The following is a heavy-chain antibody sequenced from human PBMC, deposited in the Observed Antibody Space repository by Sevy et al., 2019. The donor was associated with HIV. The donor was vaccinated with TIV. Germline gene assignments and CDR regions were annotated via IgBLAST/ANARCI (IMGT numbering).Heavy chain of an antibody. CDR3: ARVKCPGRLGVVTPLFDY. CDR1: GYTFTSYD. V-gene: IGHV1-8*01. D-gene: IGHD3-3*01. J-gene: IGHJ4*02. Sequence: ASVKVSCKASGYTFTSYDINWVRQATGQGLEWMGWMNPNSGKTGYAQKFQGRVTMTRNTSISTAYMELSSLRSEDTAVYYCARVKCPGRLGVVTPLFDYWGQGTLVTVSS. CDR2: MNPNSGKT.